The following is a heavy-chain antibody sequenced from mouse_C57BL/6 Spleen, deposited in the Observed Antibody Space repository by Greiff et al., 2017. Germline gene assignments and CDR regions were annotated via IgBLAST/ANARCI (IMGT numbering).Heavy chain of an antibody. CDR3: ARWDYYGSSYAMDY. D-gene: IGHD1-1*01. CDR2: IDPSDSYT. CDR1: GYTFTSYW. V-gene: IGHV1-69*01. J-gene: IGHJ4*01. Sequence: VQLQQPGAELVMPGASVKLSCKASGYTFTSYWMPWVQQRPGHGLEWIGEIDPSDSYTTYTHKFKGQFTLTVYKSSSTAFLQLSSLTSEDSAVYYCARWDYYGSSYAMDYWGQGTSVTVSS.